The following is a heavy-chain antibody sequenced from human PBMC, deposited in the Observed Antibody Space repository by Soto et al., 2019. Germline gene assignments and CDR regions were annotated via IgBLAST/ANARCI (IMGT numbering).Heavy chain of an antibody. Sequence: PGESLKISCKGSGYSFTSYWIGWVRQMPGKGLEWMGIIYPGDSDTRYSPSFQGQVTISADKSISTAYLQWSSLKASDTAMYYCGLGCSGGSCYSNWFDPWGQGTLVTVSS. CDR1: GYSFTSYW. CDR2: IYPGDSDT. D-gene: IGHD2-15*01. J-gene: IGHJ5*02. CDR3: GLGCSGGSCYSNWFDP. V-gene: IGHV5-51*01.